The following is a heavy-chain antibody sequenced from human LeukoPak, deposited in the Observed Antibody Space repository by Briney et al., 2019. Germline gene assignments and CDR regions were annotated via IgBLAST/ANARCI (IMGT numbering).Heavy chain of an antibody. D-gene: IGHD5-12*01. CDR1: GFTFSSYS. J-gene: IGHJ4*02. V-gene: IGHV3-48*01. Sequence: GGSLRLSCAASGFTFSSYSMNWVRQAPGKGLEWISYITGSLNSIHYADSVKGRFTISRDNAKNSLYLQMNSLRAEDTAVYCCARIPSGYDSKDYWGQGTLVTVSS. CDR2: ITGSLNSI. CDR3: ARIPSGYDSKDY.